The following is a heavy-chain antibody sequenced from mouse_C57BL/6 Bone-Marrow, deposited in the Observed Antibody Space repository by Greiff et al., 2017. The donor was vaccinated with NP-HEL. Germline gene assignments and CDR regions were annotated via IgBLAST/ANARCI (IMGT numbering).Heavy chain of an antibody. J-gene: IGHJ2*01. Sequence: LVESGAELVKPGASVKMSCKASGYTFTSYWITWVKQRPGQGLEWIGDIYPGSGSTNYNEKFKSKATLTVDTSSSTAYMQLSSLTSEDSAVYYCARWLPHGGDYWGQGTTLTVSS. V-gene: IGHV1-55*01. CDR3: ARWLPHGGDY. CDR2: IYPGSGST. CDR1: GYTFTSYW. D-gene: IGHD2-2*01.